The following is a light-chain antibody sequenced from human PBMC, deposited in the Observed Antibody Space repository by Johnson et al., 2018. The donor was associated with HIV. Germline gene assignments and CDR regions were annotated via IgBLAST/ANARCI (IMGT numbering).Light chain of an antibody. V-gene: IGLV1-51*02. Sequence: QSVLTQPPSVSAAPGQKVTISCSGSSSNIGNNYVSWYQQLPGTAPKLLIYENNKRPSGIPDRFSGSKSGTSATLGITGLPTGDEADYYCGVWDASLSPHYVFGTGTTVIVL. J-gene: IGLJ1*01. CDR2: ENN. CDR3: GVWDASLSPHYV. CDR1: SSNIGNNY.